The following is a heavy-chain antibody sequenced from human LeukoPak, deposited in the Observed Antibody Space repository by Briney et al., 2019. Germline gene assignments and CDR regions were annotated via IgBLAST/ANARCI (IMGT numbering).Heavy chain of an antibody. Sequence: PSETLSLTCTVSGGSISSYYWSWIRQPPGQGLERIGYIYYSGSTNYNPSLKSRVTISVDTSKNQFSLKLSSVTAADTAVYYCARLTRGYSYRVRAFDIWGQGTMVTVSS. J-gene: IGHJ3*02. CDR3: ARLTRGYSYRVRAFDI. D-gene: IGHD5-18*01. CDR2: IYYSGST. V-gene: IGHV4-59*08. CDR1: GGSISSYY.